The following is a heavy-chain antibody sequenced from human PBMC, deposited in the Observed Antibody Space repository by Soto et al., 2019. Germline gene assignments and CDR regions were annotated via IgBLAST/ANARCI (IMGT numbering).Heavy chain of an antibody. CDR3: ARVLYYDGSGYNF. CDR2: ISSTSSYI. V-gene: IGHV3-21*01. J-gene: IGHJ4*02. Sequence: VGSLRLSCAASRFTFSSYTMNWVRQAPGKGLEWVSSISSTSSYIYYADSVKGRFTISRDNAKNSLYLQMNSLRAEDTAVYYCARVLYYDGSGYNFWGQGTLVTVSS. CDR1: RFTFSSYT. D-gene: IGHD3-22*01.